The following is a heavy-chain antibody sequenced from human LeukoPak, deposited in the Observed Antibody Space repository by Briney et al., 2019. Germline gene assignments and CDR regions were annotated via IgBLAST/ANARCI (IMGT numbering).Heavy chain of an antibody. CDR2: ISGSGGST. CDR3: AKDGRGYCSSTSCLYY. V-gene: IGHV3-23*01. J-gene: IGHJ4*02. CDR1: GFTFSSYA. D-gene: IGHD2-2*01. Sequence: GGSLRLSCAASGFTFSSYAMSWVRQAPGKGLEWVSAISGSGGSTYYADSVKGRFTIYRDNSKNTLYLQMNSLRAEDTAVYYCAKDGRGYCSSTSCLYYWGQGALVTVSS.